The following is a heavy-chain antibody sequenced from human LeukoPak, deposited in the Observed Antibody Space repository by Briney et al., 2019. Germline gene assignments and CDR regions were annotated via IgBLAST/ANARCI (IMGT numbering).Heavy chain of an antibody. CDR2: INTNSGGT. CDR3: ARDPRGFWSGYSDPHFDY. Sequence: ASVTVSFTASGYTFTGYYMHWVRQPPGQGLARMGCINTNSGGTNYAQKFQGRVTMTRDTSISTAYMELSRLRSDDTAVYYCARDPRGFWSGYSDPHFDYWGQGTLVTVSS. V-gene: IGHV1-2*02. CDR1: GYTFTGYY. J-gene: IGHJ4*02. D-gene: IGHD3-3*01.